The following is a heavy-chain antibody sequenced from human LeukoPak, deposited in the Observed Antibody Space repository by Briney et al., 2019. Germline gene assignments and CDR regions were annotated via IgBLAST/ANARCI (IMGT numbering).Heavy chain of an antibody. J-gene: IGHJ4*02. CDR2: IRYDGGIK. CDR1: GCTFSISG. Sequence: PGGSLRLSCAASGCTFSISGMHWVRQAPGKGLEWVAYIRYDGGIKLHADSVKGRFNVSTDNSDTTLYLQINSLRPEDTAVYYCTKPASGTARERFEYWGQGTLVTVSS. CDR3: TKPASGTARERFEY. D-gene: IGHD1-26*01. V-gene: IGHV3-30*02.